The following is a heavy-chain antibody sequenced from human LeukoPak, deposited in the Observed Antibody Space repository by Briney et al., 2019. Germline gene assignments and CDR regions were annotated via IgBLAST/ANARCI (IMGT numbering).Heavy chain of an antibody. Sequence: GGSLRLSXAASGFTFNSYGMHWARQAPGKGLEWVAFIRYDGKNQYYADSVKGRFTISRDNSKNMLYLQMSSLRAEDTAVFYCAKDPSGTGWYVDDWGQGTLVTVSS. J-gene: IGHJ4*02. V-gene: IGHV3-30*02. CDR2: IRYDGKNQ. CDR1: GFTFNSYG. D-gene: IGHD6-19*01. CDR3: AKDPSGTGWYVDD.